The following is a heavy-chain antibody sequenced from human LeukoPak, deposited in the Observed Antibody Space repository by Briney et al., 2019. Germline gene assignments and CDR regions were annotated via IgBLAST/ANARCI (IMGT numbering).Heavy chain of an antibody. Sequence: SQTLSLTCNVSGGSISSSSHYWGWIRQPPGKGLEWIGNIYYSGSTYYNPSLKSRVSIFVDTSKNQFSLKLSSVTAADTAVYYCASLKLLWFGELWSGFDPWGQGTLVTVSS. CDR1: GGSISSSSHY. CDR2: IYYSGST. CDR3: ASLKLLWFGELWSGFDP. V-gene: IGHV4-39*01. D-gene: IGHD3-10*01. J-gene: IGHJ5*02.